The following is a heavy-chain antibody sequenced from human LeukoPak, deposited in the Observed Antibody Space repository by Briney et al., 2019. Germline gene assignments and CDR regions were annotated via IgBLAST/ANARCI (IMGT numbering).Heavy chain of an antibody. J-gene: IGHJ5*02. D-gene: IGHD2-2*02. CDR2: IGTAGDT. V-gene: IGHV3-13*01. CDR1: GFTFSSYD. Sequence: SGGSLRLSCAASGFTFSSYDMHWVRQATGKGLEWVSAIGTAGDTYYPGSVKGRFTISRENAKNSLYLQMNSLRAEDTAVYYCARDPYCSSTSCYNLSWFDPWGQGTLVTVSS. CDR3: ARDPYCSSTSCYNLSWFDP.